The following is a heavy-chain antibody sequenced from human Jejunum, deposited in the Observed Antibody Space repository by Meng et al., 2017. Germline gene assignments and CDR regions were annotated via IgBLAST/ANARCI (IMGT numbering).Heavy chain of an antibody. Sequence: QVQLQASGPGLVKPSGTLSLTCAVSGGSITSTKWWSWVRQTPGKGLEWIGEVFHSGTPNYNPSLMSRLTMSVDKSKNQFSLNLTSVTAADTAVYYCASRPVGIRTYYFDCWGQGTLVTASS. CDR2: VFHSGTP. CDR1: GGSITSTKW. J-gene: IGHJ4*02. V-gene: IGHV4-4*02. D-gene: IGHD2-21*01. CDR3: ASRPVGIRTYYFDC.